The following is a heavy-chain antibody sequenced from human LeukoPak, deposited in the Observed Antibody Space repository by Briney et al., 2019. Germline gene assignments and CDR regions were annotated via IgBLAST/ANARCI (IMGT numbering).Heavy chain of an antibody. D-gene: IGHD2-21*02. J-gene: IGHJ4*02. Sequence: SGTLSLTCAVSGGFISSSNWWSWVRQPPGKGLEWIGEIYHSGSTNYNPSLKSRVTISVDKSKNQFSLKLSSVTAADTAVYYCARRARGMVVTAPFDYWGQGTLVTVSS. CDR2: IYHSGST. V-gene: IGHV4-4*02. CDR1: GGFISSSNW. CDR3: ARRARGMVVTAPFDY.